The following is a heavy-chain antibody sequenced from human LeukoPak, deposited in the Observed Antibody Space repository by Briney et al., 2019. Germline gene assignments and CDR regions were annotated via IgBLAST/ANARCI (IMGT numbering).Heavy chain of an antibody. Sequence: GGSLRLSCAASGFTFSSYSMNWVRQAPGKGLEWVSIIYSGGSTYYADSVKGRFTISRDNSKNTLYLQMNSLRAEDTAVYFCARSVGASTAFDYWGQGTLVTVSS. CDR1: GFTFSSYS. CDR2: IYSGGST. J-gene: IGHJ4*02. V-gene: IGHV3-66*01. CDR3: ARSVGASTAFDY. D-gene: IGHD1-26*01.